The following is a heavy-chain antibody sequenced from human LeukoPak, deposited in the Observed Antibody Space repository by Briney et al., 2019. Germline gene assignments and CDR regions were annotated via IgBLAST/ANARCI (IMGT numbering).Heavy chain of an antibody. CDR1: GYTFTSYG. CDR3: ASPGVLYCSGGSCYFKEEWGEFDY. D-gene: IGHD2-15*01. CDR2: IIPIFGTA. J-gene: IGHJ4*02. Sequence: SVKVSCKASGYTFTSYGISWVRQAPGQGLEWMGGIIPIFGTANYAQKFQGRVTITADESTSTAYMELSSLRSEDTAVYYCASPGVLYCSGGSCYFKEEWGEFDYWGQGTLVTVSS. V-gene: IGHV1-69*13.